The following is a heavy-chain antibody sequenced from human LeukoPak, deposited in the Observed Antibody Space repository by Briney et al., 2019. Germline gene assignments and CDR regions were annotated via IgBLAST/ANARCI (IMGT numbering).Heavy chain of an antibody. J-gene: IGHJ4*02. D-gene: IGHD6-13*01. CDR2: INPSGGST. CDR1: GYTFTSYY. Sequence: ASVKVSCKASGYTFTSYYMHWVRQAPGQGLEWMGIINPSGGSTSYAQKFQGRVTMTRDTSISTAYMELSRLRSDDTAVYYCARDPEIAAAGGYWGQGTLVTVSS. V-gene: IGHV1-46*01. CDR3: ARDPEIAAAGGY.